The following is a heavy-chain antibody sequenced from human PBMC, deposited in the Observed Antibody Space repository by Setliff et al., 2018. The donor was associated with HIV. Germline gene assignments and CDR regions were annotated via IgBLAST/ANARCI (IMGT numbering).Heavy chain of an antibody. CDR2: IRGRGGST. Sequence: GGSLRLSCAASGFTFSRFDMSWVRQAQGKGLEWVSVIRGRGGSTYYADSVKGRFTISRDNSKNTLYLQMNSLRAEDTAVYYCAKGADPGSSGHYAPYDFDYWGQGKLVTVAS. D-gene: IGHD3-22*01. V-gene: IGHV3-23*01. CDR3: AKGADPGSSGHYAPYDFDY. J-gene: IGHJ4*02. CDR1: GFTFSRFD.